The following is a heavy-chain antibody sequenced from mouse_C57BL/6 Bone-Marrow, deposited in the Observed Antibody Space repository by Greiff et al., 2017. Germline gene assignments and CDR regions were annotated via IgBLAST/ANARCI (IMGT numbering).Heavy chain of an antibody. J-gene: IGHJ1*03. Sequence: VQLQPSGAELVRPGASVKLSCTASGFNIKDDYMHWVKQRPEQGLEWIGWIDPENGDTEYASKFQGKATITADTSSNTAYLQLSSLTSEDTAVYYCTTREDYYGSSYWYFDVWGTGTTVTVSS. V-gene: IGHV14-4*01. CDR3: TTREDYYGSSYWYFDV. D-gene: IGHD1-1*01. CDR1: GFNIKDDY. CDR2: IDPENGDT.